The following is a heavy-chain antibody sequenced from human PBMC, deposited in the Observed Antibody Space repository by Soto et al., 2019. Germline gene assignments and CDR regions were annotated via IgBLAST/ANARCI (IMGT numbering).Heavy chain of an antibody. CDR3: ATGALTFGGVLNA. CDR1: GATFSSST. V-gene: IGHV1-69*02. D-gene: IGHD3-16*01. Sequence: QVQLVQSGADVKKPGSSVKVSCKASGATFSSSTFTWVRQAPGQGLEWMGRIIPMFGITNSAQKFQGRLGITADESSNRAVRDMSSLRSNDTAVYYCATGALTFGGVLNAWGQGTLVTVSS. CDR2: IIPMFGIT. J-gene: IGHJ4*02.